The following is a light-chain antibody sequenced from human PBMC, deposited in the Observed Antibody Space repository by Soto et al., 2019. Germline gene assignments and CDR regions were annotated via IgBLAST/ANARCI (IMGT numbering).Light chain of an antibody. V-gene: IGKV2-28*01. CDR1: QSLLHSNGYDY. CDR3: MQALQTPWT. J-gene: IGKJ1*01. CDR2: LGS. Sequence: DIVMTQSPLSLPVTPGEPASISCRSSQSLLHSNGYDYLDWYLQKPGQSPQVLIYLGSNRASGVPDRFSGSGVGTDFTLKISRVEAEDVGVYYCMQALQTPWTFGQGTKVEIK.